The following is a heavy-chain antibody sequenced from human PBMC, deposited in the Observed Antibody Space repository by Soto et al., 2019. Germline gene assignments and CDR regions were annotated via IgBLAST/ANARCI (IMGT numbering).Heavy chain of an antibody. CDR3: ARESGYSSSWSPVYFDY. CDR1: GFTFSSYA. Sequence: QVQLVESGGGVVQPGRSLRLSCAASGFTFSSYAMHWVRQAPGKGLEWVAVISYDGSNKYYADSVKGRFTISRDNSKNTLYLQMNSLRAEDTAVYYCARESGYSSSWSPVYFDYWGQGTLVTVSS. CDR2: ISYDGSNK. J-gene: IGHJ4*02. D-gene: IGHD6-13*01. V-gene: IGHV3-30-3*01.